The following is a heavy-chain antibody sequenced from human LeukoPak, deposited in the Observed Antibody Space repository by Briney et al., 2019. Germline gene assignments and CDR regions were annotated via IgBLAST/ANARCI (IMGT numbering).Heavy chain of an antibody. CDR1: GFTFSSYA. J-gene: IGHJ3*02. CDR2: ISYDGSNK. CDR3: ARGVGYGSGYAFDI. Sequence: GGSLRLSCAASGFTFSSYAMHWVRQAPGKGLEWVAVISYDGSNKYYADSVKGRFTISRDNSKNTLYLQMNSLRAEDTAVYYCARGVGYGSGYAFDIWGQGTMVTVSS. D-gene: IGHD3-10*01. V-gene: IGHV3-30-3*01.